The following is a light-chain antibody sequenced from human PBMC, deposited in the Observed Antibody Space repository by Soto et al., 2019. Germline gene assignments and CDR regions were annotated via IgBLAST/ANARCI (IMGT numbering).Light chain of an antibody. CDR1: QSLVHSDGIAY. Sequence: VMTQSPLSLPVTLGQPASISCSSNQSLVHSDGIAYLAWYQQRPGQAPRLLIYGASSRATGIPDRFSGSGSGTDFTLTISRLEPEDFAVYYCQQYGSSPGITFGQGTRLEIK. CDR2: GAS. CDR3: QQYGSSPGIT. J-gene: IGKJ5*01. V-gene: IGKV3-20*01.